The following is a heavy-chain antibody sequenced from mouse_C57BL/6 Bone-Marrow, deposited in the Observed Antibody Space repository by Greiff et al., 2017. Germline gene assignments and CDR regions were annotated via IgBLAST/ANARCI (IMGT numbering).Heavy chain of an antibody. J-gene: IGHJ4*01. D-gene: IGHD2-4*01. CDR1: GFTFNTYA. Sequence: DVKLQESGGGLVQPKGSLKLSCAASGFTFNTYAMHWVRQAPGKGLEWVARIRSKSSNYATYYADSVKDRFTISRDDSQSMLYLQMNNLKTEDTAMYYCVRDGAVYYDYGYYAMDYWGQGTSVTVSS. CDR2: IRSKSSNYAT. V-gene: IGHV10-3*01. CDR3: VRDGAVYYDYGYYAMDY.